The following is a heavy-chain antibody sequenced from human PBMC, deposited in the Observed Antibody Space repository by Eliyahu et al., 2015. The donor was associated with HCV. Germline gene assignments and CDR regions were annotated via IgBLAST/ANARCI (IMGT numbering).Heavy chain of an antibody. CDR1: GGSFSGYY. J-gene: IGHJ5*02. CDR2: INHSGST. D-gene: IGHD2-2*01. CDR3: AGFDLYIVVPAAPGNWFDP. V-gene: IGHV4-34*01. Sequence: QVQLQQWGAGLLKPSETLSLTCAVYGGSFSGYYWSWIRQPPGKGLEWIGEINHSGSTNYNPSLKSRVTISVDTSKNQFSLKLSSVTAADTAVYYCAGFDLYIVVPAAPGNWFDPWGQGTLVTVSS.